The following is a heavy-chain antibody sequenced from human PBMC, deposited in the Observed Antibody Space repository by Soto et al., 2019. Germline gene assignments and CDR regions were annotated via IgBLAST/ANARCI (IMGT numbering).Heavy chain of an antibody. CDR1: GGSISSSSYF. D-gene: IGHD3-9*01. V-gene: IGHV4-39*07. J-gene: IGHJ4*02. Sequence: SETLSITCTVSGGSISSSSYFWGWIRQPPGKGLEWFGSMYYSGSTYYIPSLKSRVTISVDTSKNHFSLKLSSVTAADTAVYYCARGNYDFLTGYYIEYFDYWGQGTLVTVSS. CDR2: MYYSGST. CDR3: ARGNYDFLTGYYIEYFDY.